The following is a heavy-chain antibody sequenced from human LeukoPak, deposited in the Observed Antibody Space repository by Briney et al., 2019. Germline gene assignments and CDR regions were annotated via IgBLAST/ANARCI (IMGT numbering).Heavy chain of an antibody. V-gene: IGHV1-69*06. Sequence: SVKVSCKASGGTFSSYDISWVRQAPGQGLEWMGGIIPMFGKANYAQKFQGRVTTTADKATSTAYMELSRLTSDDTAVYYCARASFWESPINWFAPWGQGTLVTVSS. D-gene: IGHD3-16*01. CDR1: GGTFSSYD. CDR3: ARASFWESPINWFAP. CDR2: IIPMFGKA. J-gene: IGHJ5*02.